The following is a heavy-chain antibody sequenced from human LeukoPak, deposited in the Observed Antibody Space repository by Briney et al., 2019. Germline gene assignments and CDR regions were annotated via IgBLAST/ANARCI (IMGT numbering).Heavy chain of an antibody. J-gene: IGHJ4*02. CDR1: GFTFSSYA. CDR2: ISGGGGST. CDR3: ARDFSSGLTPGCDY. V-gene: IGHV3-23*01. D-gene: IGHD6-19*01. Sequence: PGGSLRLSCAASGFTFSSYAMSWVRQAPGKGLEWVSAISGGGGSTHSADSVKGRFTISRDNSKNTLHLQMNSLRAEDTALYYCARDFSSGLTPGCDYWGQGTLVTVSS.